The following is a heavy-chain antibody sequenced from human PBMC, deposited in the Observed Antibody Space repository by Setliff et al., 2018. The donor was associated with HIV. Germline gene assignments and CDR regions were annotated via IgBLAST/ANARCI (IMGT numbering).Heavy chain of an antibody. Sequence: ASVKVSCKASGYTFTSYYMHWVRQGPGQGLEWMGMINPSGVTTNYAQKFQGRITMTRDTSTNTAYMELSSLRSEDTAVYYCARLGLSYSTSWENYFDYWGQGTLVTVSS. V-gene: IGHV1-46*01. D-gene: IGHD6-6*01. CDR3: ARLGLSYSTSWENYFDY. J-gene: IGHJ4*02. CDR1: GYTFTSYY. CDR2: INPSGVTT.